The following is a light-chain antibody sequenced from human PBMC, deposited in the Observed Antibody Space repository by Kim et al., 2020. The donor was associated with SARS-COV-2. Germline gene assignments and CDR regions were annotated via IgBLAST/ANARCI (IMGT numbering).Light chain of an antibody. V-gene: IGKV1-27*01. J-gene: IGKJ1*01. Sequence: DIQLTQSPSSLSASIGDRVTITCRASQDIANSLAWYQQKPGKVPQVLIYGASTLQSGVPSRFSGSGSGTEFTLTIGSLQTEDVATYYCQQDNSAPLTFGPGTKVEIK. CDR3: QQDNSAPLT. CDR1: QDIANS. CDR2: GAS.